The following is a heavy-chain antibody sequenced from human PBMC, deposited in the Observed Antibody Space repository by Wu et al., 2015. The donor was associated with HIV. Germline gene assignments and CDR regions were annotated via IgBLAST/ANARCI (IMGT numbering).Heavy chain of an antibody. CDR3: ARDQRAYSSSKAGWFDP. CDR2: INPSGGST. D-gene: IGHD6-6*01. V-gene: IGHV1-46*03. J-gene: IGHJ5*02. CDR1: GYTFTSYY. Sequence: QVQLVQSGAEVKKPGASVKVSCKASGYTFTSYYMHWVRQAPGQGLEWMGIINPSGGSTSYAQKFQGRVTMTRDTSTSTVYMELSSLRSEDTAVYYCARDQRAYSSSKAGWFDPLGPREPSVTVSS.